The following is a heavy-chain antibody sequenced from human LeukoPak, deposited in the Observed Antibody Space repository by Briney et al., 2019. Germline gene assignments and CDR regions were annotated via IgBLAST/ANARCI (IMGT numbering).Heavy chain of an antibody. CDR2: ISYDGSNK. Sequence: GRSLRLSCAAAGFTFSSYGMHWVHQAPGKGLEWVAVISYDGSNKYYADSVKGRFTISRDNSKNTLYLQMNSLRAEDTAVYYCARSSSGLSPVIWGQGTMVTVSS. V-gene: IGHV3-30*03. J-gene: IGHJ3*02. CDR1: GFTFSSYG. CDR3: ARSSSGLSPVI. D-gene: IGHD3-22*01.